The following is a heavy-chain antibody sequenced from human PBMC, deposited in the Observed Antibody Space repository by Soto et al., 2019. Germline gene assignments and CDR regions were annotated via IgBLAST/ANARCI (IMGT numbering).Heavy chain of an antibody. CDR1: GGSFSGYY. CDR3: ARSGIAAAGKGWFDP. D-gene: IGHD6-13*01. Sequence: TLSLTCAVYGGSFSGYYWSWIRQPPGKGLEWIGEINHSGSTNYNPSLKSRVTISVDTSKNQFSLKLSSVTAADTAVYYCARSGIAAAGKGWFDPWGQGTLVTVSS. J-gene: IGHJ5*02. V-gene: IGHV4-34*01. CDR2: INHSGST.